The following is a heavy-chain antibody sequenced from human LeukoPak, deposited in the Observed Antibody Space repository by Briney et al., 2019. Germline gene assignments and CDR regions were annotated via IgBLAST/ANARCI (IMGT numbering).Heavy chain of an antibody. CDR1: GFTFSKAW. D-gene: IGHD3-10*01. V-gene: IGHV3-15*01. J-gene: IGHJ4*02. CDR3: TTGDFYGSGGY. Sequence: GGSLRLSCAASGFTFSKAWMSWVRQAPGKGLEWVGPLKSRADGGTTHYAAPVKGRFTISRDDSINTLYLQMNSLKNEDTAVYYCTTGDFYGSGGYWGQGTLVTVSS. CDR2: LKSRADGGTT.